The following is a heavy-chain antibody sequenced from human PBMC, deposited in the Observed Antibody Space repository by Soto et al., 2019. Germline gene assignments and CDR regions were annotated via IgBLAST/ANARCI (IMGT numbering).Heavy chain of an antibody. D-gene: IGHD3-9*01. J-gene: IGHJ5*02. CDR3: ARGVHVLRYFDWSGYWFDP. CDR2: INAGNGNT. V-gene: IGHV1-3*01. Sequence: ASVKVSCKASGYTFTSYAMHWVRQAPGQRLEWMGWINAGNGNTKYSQKFQGRVTITRDTSASTAYMELSSLRSEDTAVYYCARGVHVLRYFDWSGYWFDPWGQGTLVTVSS. CDR1: GYTFTSYA.